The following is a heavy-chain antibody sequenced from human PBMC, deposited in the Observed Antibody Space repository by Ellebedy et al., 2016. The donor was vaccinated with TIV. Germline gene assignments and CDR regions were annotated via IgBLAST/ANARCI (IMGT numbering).Heavy chain of an antibody. CDR2: VFYTGST. J-gene: IGHJ4*02. V-gene: IGHV4-39*01. D-gene: IGHD3-10*01. Sequence: MPSETLSLTCTVSGGSISNSNYYWGWIRQPPGEGLEWIAGVFYTGSTYYNPSLRSRVTISVDAPNNQFSLKLRSVAAADTAVYYCARHRRGGFYYGGRPNSWDLWGQGTLVAVSS. CDR1: GGSISNSNYY. CDR3: ARHRRGGFYYGGRPNSWDL.